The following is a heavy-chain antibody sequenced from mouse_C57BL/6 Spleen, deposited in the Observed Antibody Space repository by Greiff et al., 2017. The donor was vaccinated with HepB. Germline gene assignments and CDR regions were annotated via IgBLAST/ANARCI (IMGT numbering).Heavy chain of an antibody. CDR1: GYSITSGYY. D-gene: IGHD2-4*01. J-gene: IGHJ1*03. CDR2: ISYDGSN. CDR3: ARETAMITRYFDV. V-gene: IGHV3-6*01. Sequence: DVKLQESGPGLVKPSQSLSLTCSVTGYSITSGYYWNWIRQFPGNKLEWMGYISYDGSNNYNPSLKNRISITRDTSKNQFFLKLNSVTTEDTATYYCARETAMITRYFDVWGTGTTVTVSS.